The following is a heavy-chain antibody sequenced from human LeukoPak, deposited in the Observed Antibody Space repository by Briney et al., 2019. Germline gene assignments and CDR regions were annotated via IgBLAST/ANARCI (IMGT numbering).Heavy chain of an antibody. Sequence: KPSETLSLTCAVYGGSFSGYYWSWIRQPPGKGLEWIGEINHSGSTNYNPSLKSRVTISVDTSKNQFPLKLSSVTAADTAVYYCARGRIVGATPLYFDYWGQGTLVTVSS. J-gene: IGHJ4*02. CDR3: ARGRIVGATPLYFDY. V-gene: IGHV4-34*01. CDR1: GGSFSGYY. CDR2: INHSGST. D-gene: IGHD1-26*01.